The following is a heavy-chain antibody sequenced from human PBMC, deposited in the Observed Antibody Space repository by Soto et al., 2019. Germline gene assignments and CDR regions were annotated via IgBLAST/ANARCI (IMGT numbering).Heavy chain of an antibody. CDR3: ARIKNYYDSSGYYDRRPFDY. J-gene: IGHJ4*02. CDR2: IYPGDSDT. Sequence: LGELLKVSCEASGYSFTNGCIGWVRQIPGKGLEWMGIIYPGDSDTRYSPSFQGQVTISADKSITTAYLQWSSLKASDTAMYYCARIKNYYDSSGYYDRRPFDYWGQGTLVTVSS. CDR1: GYSFTNGC. D-gene: IGHD3-22*01. V-gene: IGHV5-51*01.